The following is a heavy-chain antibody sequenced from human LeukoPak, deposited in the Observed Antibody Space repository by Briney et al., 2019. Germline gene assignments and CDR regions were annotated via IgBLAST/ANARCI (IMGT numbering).Heavy chain of an antibody. CDR1: GFTFSSYV. CDR3: VKHSAPVLAAARFDY. J-gene: IGHJ4*02. CDR2: IRYDGSKK. V-gene: IGHV3-30*04. D-gene: IGHD2-2*01. Sequence: PGGSLRLSCAASGFTFSSYVMHWVRQAPGKGLEWVAVIRYDGSKKYYADSVKGPFTISRDNSKNTLYLQMNSLRAEDTALYYCVKHSAPVLAAARFDYWGQGNLVTVSS.